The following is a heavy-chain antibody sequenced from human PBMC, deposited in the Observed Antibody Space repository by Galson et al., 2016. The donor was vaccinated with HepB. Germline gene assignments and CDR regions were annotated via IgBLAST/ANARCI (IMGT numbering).Heavy chain of an antibody. D-gene: IGHD1-26*01. CDR3: ARDPGRTTIEYAFDI. CDR1: GFPFSFYS. V-gene: IGHV3-7*01. CDR2: IERVGSQ. Sequence: LRLSCAASGFPFSFYSMEWVRQAPGKGLEWVASIERVGSQYVDSVTGRFTISRDNTKNSLYLQMNSLRAEDTAIYYCARDPGRTTIEYAFDIWGQGTMVTVSS. J-gene: IGHJ3*02.